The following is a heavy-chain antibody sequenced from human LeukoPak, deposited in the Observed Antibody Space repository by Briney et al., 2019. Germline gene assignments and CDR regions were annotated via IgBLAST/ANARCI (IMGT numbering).Heavy chain of an antibody. Sequence: PSETLSLTCAVYGGSFSGYYWSWIRQPPGKGLEWMGEINHSGSTNYNPSLKSRVTISVDTSKNQFSLKLSSVTAADTAVYYCVRANCYYYMDVWGKGTTVTVSS. V-gene: IGHV4-34*01. CDR3: VRANCYYYMDV. CDR2: INHSGST. CDR1: GGSFSGYY. J-gene: IGHJ6*03.